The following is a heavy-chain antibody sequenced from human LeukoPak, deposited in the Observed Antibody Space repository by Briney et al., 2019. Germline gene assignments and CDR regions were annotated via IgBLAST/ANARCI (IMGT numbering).Heavy chain of an antibody. V-gene: IGHV4-38-2*01. CDR1: GYSISSGYY. Sequence: SETLSLTCAVSGYSISSGYYWGWIRQPPGKGPEWIGSIYHSGSTYYNPSLKSRVTIFVDTSKNHFSLKLSYVTAADTAVYYCARAHSKGAAASSWFDPWGQGTLVTVSS. D-gene: IGHD6-13*01. CDR2: IYHSGST. J-gene: IGHJ5*02. CDR3: ARAHSKGAAASSWFDP.